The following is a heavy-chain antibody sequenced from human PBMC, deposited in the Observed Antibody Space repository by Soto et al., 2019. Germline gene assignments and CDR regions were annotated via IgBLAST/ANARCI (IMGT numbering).Heavy chain of an antibody. CDR2: IYHSGST. V-gene: IGHV4-4*02. D-gene: IGHD6-13*01. J-gene: IGHJ5*02. CDR1: GGSISSSNW. CDR3: ARAPFGTRIAEAVGWFDP. Sequence: PSETLSLTCAVSGGSISSSNWWSWVRQPPGKGLEWIGEIYHSGSTNYNPSLKSRVTISVDKSKNQFSLKLSSVTAADTAVYYCARAPFGTRIAEAVGWFDPWGQGTLVTVS.